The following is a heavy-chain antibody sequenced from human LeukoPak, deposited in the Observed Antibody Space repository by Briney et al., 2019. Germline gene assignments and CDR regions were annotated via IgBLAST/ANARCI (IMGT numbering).Heavy chain of an antibody. J-gene: IGHJ4*02. Sequence: PSQTLSLTCAVSGGSISSGGYSWSWIRQPPGKGLEWIGYIYHSGSTYYNPSLKSRVTISVDRSKNQFSLKLSSVTAADTAVYYCARGARYDILTGYSPHYDYWAREPWSPSPQ. D-gene: IGHD3-9*01. CDR2: IYHSGST. CDR1: GGSISSGGYS. CDR3: ARGARYDILTGYSPHYDY. V-gene: IGHV4-30-2*01.